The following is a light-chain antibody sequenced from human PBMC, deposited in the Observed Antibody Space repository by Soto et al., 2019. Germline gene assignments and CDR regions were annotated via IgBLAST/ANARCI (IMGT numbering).Light chain of an antibody. J-gene: IGKJ1*01. Sequence: EVVWTQSPGTLSLSPGERATLSCRANLSINKNYLAWYQQKPGQAPRLLIYAASSRATGIPDRFSGGGSGTDFTLTIGRLEPEDFAVYYCQQYGSAPRTFGQGTKVEVK. V-gene: IGKV3-20*01. CDR1: LSINKNY. CDR3: QQYGSAPRT. CDR2: AAS.